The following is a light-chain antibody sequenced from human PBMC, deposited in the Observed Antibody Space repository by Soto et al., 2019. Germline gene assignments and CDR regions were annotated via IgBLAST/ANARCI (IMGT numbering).Light chain of an antibody. CDR1: QNVSTY. J-gene: IGKJ3*01. V-gene: IGKV3-11*01. CDR2: DAS. CDR3: QQRTNWLT. Sequence: EIVLTQSPATLSLSPGERVTLSCRASQNVSTYLAWYQQKPGQAPRLLIYDASDRATGIPARFRGSGSGTDFTLTISSPEPEDSAVYYCQQRTNWLTFGPGTKVDIK.